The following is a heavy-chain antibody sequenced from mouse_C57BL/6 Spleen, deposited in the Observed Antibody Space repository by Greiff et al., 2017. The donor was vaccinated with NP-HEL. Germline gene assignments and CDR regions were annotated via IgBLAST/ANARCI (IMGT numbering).Heavy chain of an antibody. J-gene: IGHJ3*01. CDR1: GYTFTDYY. V-gene: IGHV1-76*01. Sequence: QVQLQQSGAELVRPGASVKLSCKASGYTFTDYYINWVKQRPGQGLEWIARIYPGSGNTYYNEKFKGKATLTAEKSSSTAYMQLSSLTSEDSAVYFCARVGGNYEQGFAYWGQGTLVTVSA. CDR3: ARVGGNYEQGFAY. CDR2: IYPGSGNT. D-gene: IGHD2-1*01.